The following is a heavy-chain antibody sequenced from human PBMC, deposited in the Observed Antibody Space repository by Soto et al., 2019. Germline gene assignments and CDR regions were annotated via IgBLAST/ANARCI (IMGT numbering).Heavy chain of an antibody. CDR3: AKVGGTTSSSWFDP. J-gene: IGHJ5*02. CDR1: GGPFSSYH. Sequence: QVQLVQSGAEVKKPGSSVKLSCKASGGPFSSYHISWVRQAPGQGLEWVGRIIPIIGRANNAQHFQGRVTITADTSTNTAYMELSSLTSEDTALYYWAKVGGTTSSSWFDPWGHGTLVTVSP. V-gene: IGHV1-69*08. D-gene: IGHD2-2*01. CDR2: IIPIIGRA.